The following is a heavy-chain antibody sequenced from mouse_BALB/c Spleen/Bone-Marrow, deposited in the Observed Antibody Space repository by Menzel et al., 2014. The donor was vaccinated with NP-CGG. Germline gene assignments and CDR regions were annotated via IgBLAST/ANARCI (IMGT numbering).Heavy chain of an antibody. V-gene: IGHV5-9-4*01. J-gene: IGHJ3*01. CDR1: GFTFSSYA. CDR3: ASGDVYFAY. CDR2: ISSGGSYT. Sequence: EVQGVESGGGLVKPGGSLKLSCAASGFTFSSYAMSWVRQSPDKRLEWVAEISSGGSYTYYPDTVTGRFTISRDNAKNTLYLEMSSLRSEDTAMYYCASGDVYFAYWSQGTLVTVSA.